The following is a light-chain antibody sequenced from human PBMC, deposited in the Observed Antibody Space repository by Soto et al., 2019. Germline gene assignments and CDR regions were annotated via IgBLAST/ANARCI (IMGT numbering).Light chain of an antibody. CDR1: QSISSY. CDR3: QQSYSIPVT. CDR2: AAS. V-gene: IGKV1-39*01. J-gene: IGKJ2*01. Sequence: DIQMTQSPSSLSASVGDRVTITCRASQSISSYLNWYQQKPGKAPKLLIHAASSLESGVPSRFSGSGSGTDFTLTISSLQPEDSATYFGQQSYSIPVTFGQGTKVEIK.